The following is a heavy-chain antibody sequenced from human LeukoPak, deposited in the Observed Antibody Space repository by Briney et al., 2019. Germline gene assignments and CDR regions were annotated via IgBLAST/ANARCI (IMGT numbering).Heavy chain of an antibody. J-gene: IGHJ6*03. CDR1: GFTFSSFA. V-gene: IGHV3-23*01. CDR2: ISSSGGST. CDR3: AKGDYYYYMDV. Sequence: PGGSLRLSCAASGFTFSSFAMNWVRQAPGKGLEWVSGISSSGGSTYYADSVKGRFTISRDNSKNTLYLQMNSLRAEDTAVHYCAKGDYYYYMDVWGKGTTVTVSS.